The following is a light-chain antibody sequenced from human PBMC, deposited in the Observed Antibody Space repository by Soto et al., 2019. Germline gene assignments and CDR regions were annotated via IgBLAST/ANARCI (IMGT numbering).Light chain of an antibody. CDR3: QQRADWPIT. CDR1: QSVSSY. Sequence: EIVLTQSPATLSLTPRERATLSCRASQSVSSYLAWYQQKPGQAPRLLIYDASNRATGIPARFSGSGSGTDFTLTISSLEPEDFALYYCQQRADWPITFGPGTKVDI. V-gene: IGKV3-11*01. CDR2: DAS. J-gene: IGKJ3*01.